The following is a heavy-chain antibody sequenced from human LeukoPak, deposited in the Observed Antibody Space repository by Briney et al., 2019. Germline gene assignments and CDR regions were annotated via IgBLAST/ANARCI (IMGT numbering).Heavy chain of an antibody. CDR3: AKDNRRHYTSGPNPDSLH. D-gene: IGHD6-19*01. V-gene: IGHV3-9*01. J-gene: IGHJ4*02. Sequence: GRSLRLSCAGSGFIFNNYAMHWVRQPPGKGLEWVSGISWNSGSIDYADSVRGRFTISRDNAKSSLYLQMNSLRVEDTAFYYCAKDNRRHYTSGPNPDSLHWGQGALVTVSS. CDR2: ISWNSGSI. CDR1: GFIFNNYA.